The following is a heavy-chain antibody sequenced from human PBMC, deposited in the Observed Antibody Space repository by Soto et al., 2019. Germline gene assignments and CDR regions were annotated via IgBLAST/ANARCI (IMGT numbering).Heavy chain of an antibody. V-gene: IGHV3-30-3*01. Sequence: QVQLVESGGGVVQPGNSLRLSCAGSGFPFSAEAMHWVRQAPGKGLEWVAAISYDGNNKQHADSVKGRFTVSRDNSKNTLYLQINSLRPEDTAAYYCARDYSSGWCLDYWGQGSLVTVSS. J-gene: IGHJ4*02. CDR2: ISYDGNNK. CDR1: GFPFSAEA. CDR3: ARDYSSGWCLDY. D-gene: IGHD6-13*01.